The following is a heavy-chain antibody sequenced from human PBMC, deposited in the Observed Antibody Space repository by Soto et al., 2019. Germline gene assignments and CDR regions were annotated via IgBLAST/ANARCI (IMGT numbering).Heavy chain of an antibody. CDR2: FDPEDGET. CDR1: GYTLTELS. V-gene: IGHV1-24*01. CDR3: ARETPHTYYFDN. Sequence: ASVKVSCKVSGYTLTELSMHWVRQAPGKGLEWMGGFDPEDGETIYAQKFQGRVTMTEDTSTDTAYMELSSLRSEDTAVYFCARETPHTYYFDNWGQGTLVTVSS. J-gene: IGHJ4*02. D-gene: IGHD3-10*01.